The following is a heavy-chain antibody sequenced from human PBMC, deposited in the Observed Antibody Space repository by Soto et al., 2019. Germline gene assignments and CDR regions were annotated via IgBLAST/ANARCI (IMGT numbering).Heavy chain of an antibody. Sequence: PSETLSLTCTVSGGSISSYYWSWIRQPPGKGLEWIGYIYYSGSTNYNPSLKSRVTISVDTSKNQFSLKLSSVTAADTAVYYCARVGLQSHEIDYWGQGTLVTVSS. D-gene: IGHD4-4*01. CDR2: IYYSGST. J-gene: IGHJ4*02. CDR3: ARVGLQSHEIDY. V-gene: IGHV4-59*01. CDR1: GGSISSYY.